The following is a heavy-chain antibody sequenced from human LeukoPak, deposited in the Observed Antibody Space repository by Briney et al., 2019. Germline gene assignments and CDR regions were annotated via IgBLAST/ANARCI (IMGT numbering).Heavy chain of an antibody. Sequence: SETPSLTCTVSGGSISSSSYYWGWIRQPPGKGLEWIGSIYYSGSTYYNPSLKSRVTISADTSKNQFSLKLSSVTAADTDVYYCARVPRDMVRGVIKSYYYYYYYMDVWGKGTTVTISS. J-gene: IGHJ6*03. CDR1: GGSISSSSYY. V-gene: IGHV4-39*01. CDR2: IYYSGST. CDR3: ARVPRDMVRGVIKSYYYYYYYMDV. D-gene: IGHD3-10*01.